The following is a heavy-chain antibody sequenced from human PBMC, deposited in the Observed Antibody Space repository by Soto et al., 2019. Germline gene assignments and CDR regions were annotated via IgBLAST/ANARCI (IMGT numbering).Heavy chain of an antibody. CDR3: AGIGWYGDYYYYGMDV. CDR2: IYYSGST. J-gene: IGHJ6*02. CDR1: GGSVSSGSYY. D-gene: IGHD6-19*01. V-gene: IGHV4-61*01. Sequence: PSETLSLTCTVSGGSVSSGSYYWSRIRQPPGKGLEWIGYIYYSGSTNYNPSLKSRVTISVDTSKNQFSLKLSSVTAADTAVYYCAGIGWYGDYYYYGMDVWGQGTTVTVSS.